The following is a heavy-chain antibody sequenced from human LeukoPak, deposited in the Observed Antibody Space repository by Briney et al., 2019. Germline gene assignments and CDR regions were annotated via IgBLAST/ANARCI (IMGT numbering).Heavy chain of an antibody. V-gene: IGHV3-23*01. D-gene: IGHD3-22*01. CDR2: ISGSGGST. J-gene: IGHJ4*02. CDR1: GFTFSSYA. Sequence: GGSLRLSCAASGFTFSSYAMSWVRQAPGKGLEWVSAISGSGGSTYYADSVKGRFTVSRDNSKNTLYLQMNSLRAEDTAVYYCAKGTHYYDSSGSSDYWGQGTLVTVSS. CDR3: AKGTHYYDSSGSSDY.